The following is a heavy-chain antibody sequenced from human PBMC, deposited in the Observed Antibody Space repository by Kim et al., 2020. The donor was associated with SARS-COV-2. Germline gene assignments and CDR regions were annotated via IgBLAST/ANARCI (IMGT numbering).Heavy chain of an antibody. D-gene: IGHD6-19*01. V-gene: IGHV1-69*01. J-gene: IGHJ4*02. Sequence: AQTLQGRVTITADESTSTAYMELSSLRSEDTAVYYCAGGEEQWLGQSFDYWGQGTLVTVSS. CDR3: AGGEEQWLGQSFDY.